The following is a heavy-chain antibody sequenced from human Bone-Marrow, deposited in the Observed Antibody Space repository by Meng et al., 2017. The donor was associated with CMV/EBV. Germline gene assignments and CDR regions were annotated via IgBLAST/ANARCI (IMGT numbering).Heavy chain of an antibody. D-gene: IGHD6-13*01. Sequence: GGSLRLSCAASGFTFSSYSMNWVRQAPGKGLEWVSYISSSSSTIYYADSVKGRFTISRDNAKNSLYLQMNSLRAEDTAVYYCARDGYSSSWYSFNWFDPWGQRTLVTVSS. J-gene: IGHJ5*02. CDR2: ISSSSSTI. CDR3: ARDGYSSSWYSFNWFDP. CDR1: GFTFSSYS. V-gene: IGHV3-48*04.